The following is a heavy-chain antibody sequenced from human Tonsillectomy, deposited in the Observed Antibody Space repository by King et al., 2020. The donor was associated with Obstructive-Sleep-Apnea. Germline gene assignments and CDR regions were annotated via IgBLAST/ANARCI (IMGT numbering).Heavy chain of an antibody. D-gene: IGHD3-22*01. CDR1: GFTFSSYS. CDR2: ISSSSSYI. CDR3: ARTMGENYYDSSVYYTPLGY. J-gene: IGHJ4*02. V-gene: IGHV3-21*01. Sequence: VQLVESGGGLVKPGGSLRLSCAASGFTFSSYSMNWVRQAPGKGLEWVSSISSSSSYIYYADSVKGRFTITRDNAKNSLYLQMNSLRAEDTAVYYCARTMGENYYDSSVYYTPLGYWGQGTLVTVSS.